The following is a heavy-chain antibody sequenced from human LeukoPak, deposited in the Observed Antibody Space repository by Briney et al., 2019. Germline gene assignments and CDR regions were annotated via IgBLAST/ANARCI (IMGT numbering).Heavy chain of an antibody. V-gene: IGHV4-61*01. J-gene: IGHJ6*04. Sequence: SETLSLTCTVSGGSISSGSYYWSWIRQPPGKGLEWIGFTYYSGTTIYNPSLKSRVTISVDTSKNQFSLKLSSVTAADTAVYYCARDLSIFGGMDVWGKGTTVTVSS. CDR1: GGSISSGSYY. D-gene: IGHD3-3*01. CDR3: ARDLSIFGGMDV. CDR2: TYYSGTT.